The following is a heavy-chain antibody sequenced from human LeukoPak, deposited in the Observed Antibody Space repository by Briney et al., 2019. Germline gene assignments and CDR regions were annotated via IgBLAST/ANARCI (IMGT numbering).Heavy chain of an antibody. V-gene: IGHV4-30-2*01. CDR1: GGSISSGGYY. CDR3: ARGVPVTGTRGYFDY. D-gene: IGHD1-1*01. CDR2: IYHSGST. Sequence: PSQTLSLTCTVSGGSISSGGYYWSWIRQPPGKGLEWIGYIYHSGSTYYNPSLKSRVTISVDRSKNQFSLKLSSVTAADTAVYYCARGVPVTGTRGYFDYWGQGTLVTVSS. J-gene: IGHJ4*02.